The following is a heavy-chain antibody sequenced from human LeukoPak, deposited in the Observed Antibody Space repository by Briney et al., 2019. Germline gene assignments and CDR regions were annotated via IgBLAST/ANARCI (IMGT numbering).Heavy chain of an antibody. Sequence: LGKSLRLSCVASGFTFSSYAIYWVRPAPRQGLDWVAVIVSVGGGKPTTDSVKGRFTISRDNSDNTLYLQMNSLRPEDTAIYYCARAPPYSAIDYWGQGTLVTVSS. CDR1: GFTFSSYA. CDR2: IVSVGGGK. J-gene: IGHJ4*02. V-gene: IGHV3-30-3*01. D-gene: IGHD2-15*01. CDR3: ARAPPYSAIDY.